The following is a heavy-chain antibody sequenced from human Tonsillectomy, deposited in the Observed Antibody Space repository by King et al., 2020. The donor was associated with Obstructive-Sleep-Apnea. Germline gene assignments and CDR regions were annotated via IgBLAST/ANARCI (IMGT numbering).Heavy chain of an antibody. CDR2: FHYSGNT. Sequence: QLQESGPGLVKPSETLSLTCAVSGGSISSDYWNWIRQPAGKGLEWIGYFHYSGNTNHNPSLKSRVTMSIDTPKTQFSLRLNSVTAADTAVYYCATTKDGSGSYFNSWGQGTLVIVSS. J-gene: IGHJ4*02. V-gene: IGHV4-59*01. CDR3: ATTKDGSGSYFNS. D-gene: IGHD3-10*01. CDR1: GGSISSDY.